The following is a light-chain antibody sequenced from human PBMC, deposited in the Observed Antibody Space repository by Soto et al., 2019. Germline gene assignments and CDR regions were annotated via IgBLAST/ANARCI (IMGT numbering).Light chain of an antibody. CDR3: SSYTTRNTVL. CDR1: TNDVGRYNY. V-gene: IGLV2-14*03. J-gene: IGLJ2*01. Sequence: QSALTQPASVSASPGQSITISCTGTTNDVGRYNYVSWYQHHPDKAPKLMIFDVSDRPSGVSNRFSGSKSGNTASLTISGLQAEDEADYYCSSYTTRNTVLFGGGTKVTVL. CDR2: DVS.